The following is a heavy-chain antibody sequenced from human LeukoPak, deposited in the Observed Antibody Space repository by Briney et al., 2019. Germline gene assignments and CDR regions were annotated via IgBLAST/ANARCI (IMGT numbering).Heavy chain of an antibody. CDR3: ARRSGSYFDY. J-gene: IGHJ4*02. Sequence: GESLKISCKVSGDSFTNYWIGWVRQMPGKGVEWMGIIYPGDSDTKYSPSFQGEVIISGDKSISTAYLQWRSLKASDTAMYYCARRSGSYFDYWGQGTLVTVSS. CDR2: IYPGDSDT. D-gene: IGHD1-26*01. CDR1: GDSFTNYW. V-gene: IGHV5-51*01.